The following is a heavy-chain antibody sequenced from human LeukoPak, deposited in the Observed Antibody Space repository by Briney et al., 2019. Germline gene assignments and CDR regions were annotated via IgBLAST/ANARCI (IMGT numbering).Heavy chain of an antibody. CDR3: AKDGFGSSGWYVSYYYYMDV. V-gene: IGHV3-30*04. D-gene: IGHD6-19*01. CDR1: GFTFSSYA. Sequence: GGSLRLSCAASGFTFSSYAMHWVRQAPGKGLEWVAVISYDGSNKYYADSVKGRFTISRDNSKNTLYLQMNSLRAEDTAVYYCAKDGFGSSGWYVSYYYYMDVWGKGTTVTISS. J-gene: IGHJ6*03. CDR2: ISYDGSNK.